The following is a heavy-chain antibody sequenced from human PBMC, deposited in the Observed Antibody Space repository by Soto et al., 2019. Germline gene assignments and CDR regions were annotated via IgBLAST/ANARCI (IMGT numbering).Heavy chain of an antibody. CDR3: ARWGVGQGMDV. Sequence: QVQLVESGGGVVQPGRSLRLSCATSGFTFSTYGMHWVRQAPGKGLEWVAVIWYDGSNKYYGDSVKGRFTISRDNSKNTLYLQMNSLRADDTAVYYCARWGVGQGMDVWGQGTTVTVSS. CDR2: IWYDGSNK. CDR1: GFTFSTYG. V-gene: IGHV3-33*01. D-gene: IGHD3-10*01. J-gene: IGHJ6*02.